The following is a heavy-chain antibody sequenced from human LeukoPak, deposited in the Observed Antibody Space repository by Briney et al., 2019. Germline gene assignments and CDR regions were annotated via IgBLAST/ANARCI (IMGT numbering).Heavy chain of an antibody. D-gene: IGHD6-19*01. J-gene: IGHJ4*02. Sequence: SETLSLNCTVSGGSISSYYWSWIRQPAGKGLEWIGRIYTSGSTNYNPSLKSRVTMSVDTSKNQFSLKLSSVTAADTAVYYCARDSPSSSSGWYFDYWGQGTLVTVSS. V-gene: IGHV4-4*07. CDR1: GGSISSYY. CDR3: ARDSPSSSSGWYFDY. CDR2: IYTSGST.